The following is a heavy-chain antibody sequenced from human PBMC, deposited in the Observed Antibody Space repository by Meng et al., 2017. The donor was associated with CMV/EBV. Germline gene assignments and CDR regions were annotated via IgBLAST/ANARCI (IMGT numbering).Heavy chain of an antibody. V-gene: IGHV3-23*01. CDR3: AKSIGVVPAANHAPSDY. CDR2: ISGSGGST. CDR1: GFTFSSYA. Sequence: GGSLRLSCAASGFTFSSYAMSWVRQAPGKGLEWVSAISGSGGSTYYADSVKGRFTISRDNSKNTLYLQMNSLRAEDTAVYYCAKSIGVVPAANHAPSDYWGQGTLVTVSS. J-gene: IGHJ4*02. D-gene: IGHD2-2*01.